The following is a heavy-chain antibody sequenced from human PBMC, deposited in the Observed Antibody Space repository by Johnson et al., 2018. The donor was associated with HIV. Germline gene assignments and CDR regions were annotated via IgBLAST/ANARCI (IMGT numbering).Heavy chain of an antibody. CDR2: ISSSGSTI. J-gene: IGHJ3*02. V-gene: IGHV3-48*01. CDR3: AKDLRIPIFGVVPPHDSFDI. CDR1: GFTFSSYP. D-gene: IGHD3-3*01. Sequence: EVQLVESGGGVVQPGRSLRLSCAASGFTFSSYPMHWVRQAPGKGLEWVSYISSSGSTIYYADSVKGRFSISRDNSKNTLYLQMNSLRAEDTAVYYCAKDLRIPIFGVVPPHDSFDIWGQGTMVTVSS.